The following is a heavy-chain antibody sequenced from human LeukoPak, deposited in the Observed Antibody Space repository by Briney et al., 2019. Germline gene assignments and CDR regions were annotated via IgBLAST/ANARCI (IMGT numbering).Heavy chain of an antibody. J-gene: IGHJ5*02. CDR3: ARSSGSHPRLNWFDP. V-gene: IGHV3-23*01. Sequence: GGSLRLSCAASGFTFSDYAMSWVRQAPGTGLEWVSTISGGGGTTYYVDSVKGRFTISRDNSKNTLYLQMNSLRAEDTAVYYCARSSGSHPRLNWFDPWGQGTLVTVSS. D-gene: IGHD1-26*01. CDR1: GFTFSDYA. CDR2: ISGGGGTT.